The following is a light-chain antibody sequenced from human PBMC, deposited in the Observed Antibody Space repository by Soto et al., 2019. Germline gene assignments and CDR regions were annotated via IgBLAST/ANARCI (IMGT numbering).Light chain of an antibody. J-gene: IGLJ1*01. V-gene: IGLV3-21*02. CDR1: NIESKS. CDR2: DDG. Sequence: SYELTQPPSVSVAPGQTARITCGGNNIESKSVHWYQQRPGQAPVLVLYDDGNRPSGIPERLSGSNSGSTTTLTISSVEASDEADYFCQVWDISSDQYLFGPGTKVIVL. CDR3: QVWDISSDQYL.